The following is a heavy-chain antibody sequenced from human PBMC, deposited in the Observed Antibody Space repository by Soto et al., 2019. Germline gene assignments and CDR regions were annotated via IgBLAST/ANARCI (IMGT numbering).Heavy chain of an antibody. Sequence: GSGPTLVNPTETLTLTCTVSGFSLSNARMGVSWIRQPPGKALEWLAHIFSNDEKSYSTSLKSRLTISKDTSKSQVVLTMTNMDPVDTATYYCARIVRVPVTPPDYYYYGMDVWGQGTTVTVSS. J-gene: IGHJ6*02. CDR1: GFSLSNARMG. CDR2: IFSNDEK. V-gene: IGHV2-26*01. D-gene: IGHD3-10*02. CDR3: ARIVRVPVTPPDYYYYGMDV.